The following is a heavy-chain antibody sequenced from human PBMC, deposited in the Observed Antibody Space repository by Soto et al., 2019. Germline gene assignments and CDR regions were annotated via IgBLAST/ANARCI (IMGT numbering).Heavy chain of an antibody. Sequence: QVQLVQSGAEVKKPGASVRVSCEASGYTFTSYGISWVRQAPGQGLEWMGWISVYSGSTNYAQKLQGRVTMTTDRSTRAFYMELRSLRSDDTAVYYCARDSWGLAVPDDHYSAMDVWGQGTTVTVS. CDR2: ISVYSGST. V-gene: IGHV1-18*04. D-gene: IGHD6-19*01. CDR3: ARDSWGLAVPDDHYSAMDV. J-gene: IGHJ6*02. CDR1: GYTFTSYG.